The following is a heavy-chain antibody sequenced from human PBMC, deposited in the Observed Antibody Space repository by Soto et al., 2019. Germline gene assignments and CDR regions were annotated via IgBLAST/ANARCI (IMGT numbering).Heavy chain of an antibody. CDR3: ALNWFDP. Sequence: SETLSLTCAVYGGSFSGYYWSWIRQPPGKGLEWIGEINHSGSTNYNQSLKSRVTISVDTSKNQFSLKLSSVTAADTAVYYCALNWFDPWGQGTLVTVSS. J-gene: IGHJ5*02. CDR1: GGSFSGYY. CDR2: INHSGST. V-gene: IGHV4-34*01.